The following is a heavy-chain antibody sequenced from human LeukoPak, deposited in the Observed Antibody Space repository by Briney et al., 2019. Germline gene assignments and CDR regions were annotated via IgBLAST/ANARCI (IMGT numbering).Heavy chain of an antibody. J-gene: IGHJ4*02. D-gene: IGHD4-23*01. Sequence: SVKVSCKASGGTFSSYAISWVRQAPGQGLEWMGGIIPIFGTANYAQKFLGRVTITADESTSTAYMELSSLRSEDTAVYYCARGYDYGGNYIIYWGQGTLVTVSS. CDR2: IIPIFGTA. V-gene: IGHV1-69*13. CDR1: GGTFSSYA. CDR3: ARGYDYGGNYIIY.